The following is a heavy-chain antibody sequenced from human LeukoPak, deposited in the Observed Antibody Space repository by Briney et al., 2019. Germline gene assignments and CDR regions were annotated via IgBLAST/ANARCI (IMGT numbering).Heavy chain of an antibody. CDR1: GFTFSSYA. D-gene: IGHD3-16*01. CDR3: AKDLGVDDPYYYYYGMDV. Sequence: GGSLRLSCAASGFTFSSYAMSWVRQAPGKGLEWVSAISGSGGSTYYADSVKGRFTISRDNSKNTLYLQMNSLRAEDTAVYYCAKDLGVDDPYYYYYGMDVWGQGTTVTVSS. CDR2: ISGSGGST. J-gene: IGHJ6*02. V-gene: IGHV3-23*01.